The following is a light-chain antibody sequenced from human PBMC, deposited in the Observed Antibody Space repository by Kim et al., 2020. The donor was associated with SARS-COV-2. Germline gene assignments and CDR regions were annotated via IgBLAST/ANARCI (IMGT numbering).Light chain of an antibody. CDR2: NEN. CDR1: GANVGNTP. V-gene: IGLV1-44*01. J-gene: IGLJ3*02. Sequence: TVTSSGSGRGANVGNTPVTCFQQGPGTAPTLLMSNENRRPSGVPDRFSASKSGTAASLAISGLQSEDEAVYYWGSWDDSLSGRVFGGGTQLTVL. CDR3: GSWDDSLSGRV.